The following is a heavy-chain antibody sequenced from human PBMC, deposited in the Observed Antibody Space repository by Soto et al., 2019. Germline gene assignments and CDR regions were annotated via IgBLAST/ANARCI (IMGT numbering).Heavy chain of an antibody. CDR3: VRAGECNPHP. CDR1: GFTFSRHW. V-gene: IGHV3-74*03. CDR2: LNGVGSVI. D-gene: IGHD3-3*01. J-gene: IGHJ5*02. Sequence: GVLRLSCSASGFTFSRHWMHWVRQAPGKGLVWVSRLNGVGSVIEYADSVRGRFTISRDNARNTLHLQMNSLRAEDTAVYYCVRAGECNPHPWGEGTLITV.